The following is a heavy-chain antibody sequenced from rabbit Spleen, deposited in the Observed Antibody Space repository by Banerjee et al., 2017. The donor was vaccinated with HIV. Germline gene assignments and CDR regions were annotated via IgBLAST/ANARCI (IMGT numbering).Heavy chain of an antibody. D-gene: IGHD8-1*01. J-gene: IGHJ4*01. V-gene: IGHV1S40*01. Sequence: QQLVESGGGLVKPGASLTLTCTASGFSFSSSYDMCSVRQPPGKGLEWIGCFYTGNGRTYYASWAKGRFTISKTSSATVTLQMTSLTAADAATYFCARDAGSYDYIDGYFNLWGPGTLVTVS. CDR3: ARDAGSYDYIDGYFNL. CDR1: GFSFSSSYD. CDR2: FYTGNGRT.